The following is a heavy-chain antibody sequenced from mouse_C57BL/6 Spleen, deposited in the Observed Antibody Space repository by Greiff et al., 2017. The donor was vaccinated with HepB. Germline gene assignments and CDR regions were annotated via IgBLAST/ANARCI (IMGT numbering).Heavy chain of an antibody. Sequence: VQLQQSGPEPVKPGASVKMSCKASGYTFTDYNMHWVKQSHGKSLEWIGYINPNNGGTSYNQKFKGKATLTVNKSSSTDYMELRSLTSEDSAVYYCAAIYYYGSSYGYFDYWGQGTTLTVSS. CDR1: GYTFTDYN. CDR3: AAIYYYGSSYGYFDY. V-gene: IGHV1-22*01. D-gene: IGHD1-1*01. CDR2: INPNNGGT. J-gene: IGHJ2*01.